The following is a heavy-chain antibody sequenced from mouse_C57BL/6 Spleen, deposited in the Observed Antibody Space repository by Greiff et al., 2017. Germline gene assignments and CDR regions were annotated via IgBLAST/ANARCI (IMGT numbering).Heavy chain of an antibody. J-gene: IGHJ1*03. Sequence: QVHVKQSGAELVKPGASVKISCKASGYAFSSYWMNWVKQRPGKGLEWIGQIYPGDGDTNYNGKFKGKATLTADKSSSTAYMQLSSLTSEDSAVYFCARGRDYAWYFDVWGTGTTVTVSS. V-gene: IGHV1-80*01. D-gene: IGHD1-1*01. CDR1: GYAFSSYW. CDR2: IYPGDGDT. CDR3: ARGRDYAWYFDV.